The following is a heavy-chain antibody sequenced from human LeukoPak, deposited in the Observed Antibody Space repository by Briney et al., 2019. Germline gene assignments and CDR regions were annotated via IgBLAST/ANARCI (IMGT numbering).Heavy chain of an antibody. D-gene: IGHD2-21*01. CDR3: ARESLLFASRGGQFDY. Sequence: GGSLRHSCAASGFSFSSYDFNWVRQAPGKGLEWISYISPSGTTMHYADSVKGRFTISKDNAKNSVYLQMNSLRVEDTAVYYCARESLLFASRGGQFDYWGQGTLVTVSS. CDR2: ISPSGTTM. V-gene: IGHV3-48*03. CDR1: GFSFSSYD. J-gene: IGHJ4*02.